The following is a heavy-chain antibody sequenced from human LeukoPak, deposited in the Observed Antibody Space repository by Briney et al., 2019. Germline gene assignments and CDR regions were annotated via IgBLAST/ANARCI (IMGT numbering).Heavy chain of an antibody. CDR3: AKATGTLGT. V-gene: IGHV3-23*01. CDR1: GFTFSTYA. D-gene: IGHD1-1*01. J-gene: IGHJ5*02. Sequence: GGSLRLSCAASGFTFSTYAMSWVRQIPGKGLEWVSGINGNGGNTYHAASVKGRFTISRDNSKNTLYLQMNSLRAEDTAVYYCAKATGTLGTWGQRTLVTASS. CDR2: INGNGGNT.